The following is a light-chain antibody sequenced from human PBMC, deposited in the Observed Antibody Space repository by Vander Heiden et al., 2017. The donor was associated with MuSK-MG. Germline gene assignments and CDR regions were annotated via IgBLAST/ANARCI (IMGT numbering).Light chain of an antibody. Sequence: DIQMTQSPSSLSASVGDRVTITCRASQRVSTYLNWYQQKPGKAPKLLIYAASSLQSGVPSRFSGSGSGTDFTLTISGLQFEDSATYYGQQTVSTPRTFGQGTKVEIK. CDR3: QQTVSTPRT. CDR1: QRVSTY. CDR2: AAS. J-gene: IGKJ1*01. V-gene: IGKV1-39*01.